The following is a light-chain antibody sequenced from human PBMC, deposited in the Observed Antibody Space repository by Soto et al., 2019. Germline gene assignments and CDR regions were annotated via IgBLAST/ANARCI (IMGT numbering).Light chain of an antibody. CDR1: KLGDRY. J-gene: IGLJ2*01. CDR3: QAWDTSTGV. CDR2: QDT. V-gene: IGLV3-1*01. Sequence: SYELTQAPSVSVSPGQTASITCSGDKLGDRYACWYQQKPGQSPVLVIYQDTKRPSAIPERFSGSNSGNTATLTISGTQAMDEADYYCQAWDTSTGVFGGGTKLTVL.